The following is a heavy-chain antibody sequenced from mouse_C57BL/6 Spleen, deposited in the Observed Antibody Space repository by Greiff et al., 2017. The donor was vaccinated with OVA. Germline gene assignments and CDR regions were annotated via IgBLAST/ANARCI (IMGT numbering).Heavy chain of an antibody. Sequence: VQLQQSGAELVKPGASVKISCKASGYAFSSYWMHWVKQRPGQGLEWIGQIYPGDGDTNYNRKFKGKATLTADKSSSTAYMQLSSLTSEDSAVYFCARDSMRDYDSFDYWGQGTTLTVSS. CDR1: GYAFSSYW. V-gene: IGHV1-80*01. CDR3: ARDSMRDYDSFDY. D-gene: IGHD2-4*01. J-gene: IGHJ2*01. CDR2: IYPGDGDT.